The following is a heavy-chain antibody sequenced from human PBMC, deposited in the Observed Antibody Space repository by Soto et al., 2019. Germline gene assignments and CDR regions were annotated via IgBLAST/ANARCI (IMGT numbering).Heavy chain of an antibody. CDR3: ARRAVADPFDY. D-gene: IGHD6-19*01. V-gene: IGHV1-69*02. CDR2: IIPILGIA. J-gene: IGHJ4*02. CDR1: GGTFSSYT. Sequence: QVQLVQSGAEVKKPGSSVKVSCKASGGTFSSYTISWVRQAPGQGLEWMGRIIPILGIANYAQKFQGRVTITADKSTSTAYMELSSLRSEDTAVYCCARRAVADPFDYWGQGTLVTVSS.